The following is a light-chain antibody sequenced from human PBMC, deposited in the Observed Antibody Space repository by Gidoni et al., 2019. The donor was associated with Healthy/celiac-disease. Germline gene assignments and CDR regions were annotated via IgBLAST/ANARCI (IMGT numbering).Light chain of an antibody. Sequence: DIVLTQSPLSLPVTPGEPASISGRSMQSILHSNGYNYLDWYLQKPGQSPPLLIDLGSNGASGVPDRFRGSGSGTDFTLKISRVEAEDVGVDYCMQALQTPRTFGQGTKVEIK. V-gene: IGKV2-28*01. CDR3: MQALQTPRT. J-gene: IGKJ1*01. CDR1: QSILHSNGYNY. CDR2: LGS.